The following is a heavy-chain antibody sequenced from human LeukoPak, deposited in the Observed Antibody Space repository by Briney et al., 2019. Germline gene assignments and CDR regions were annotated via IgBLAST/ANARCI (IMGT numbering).Heavy chain of an antibody. J-gene: IGHJ4*02. CDR2: IYSDGTST. D-gene: IGHD6-19*01. CDR1: GFTFSSYW. Sequence: GGSLRLSCAASGFTFSSYWMHWVRQAPGKGLVWVSRIYSDGTSTNYADSVKGRFTFSRDNAKNTLYLQMNSLRAEDTAVYYCARGLGSYFDYWGQGTLVTVSS. CDR3: ARGLGSYFDY. V-gene: IGHV3-74*01.